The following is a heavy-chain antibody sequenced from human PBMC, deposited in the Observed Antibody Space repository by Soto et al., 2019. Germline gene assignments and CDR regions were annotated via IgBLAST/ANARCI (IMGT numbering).Heavy chain of an antibody. CDR3: TTGAGTLNTRFIDY. D-gene: IGHD6-19*01. J-gene: IGHJ4*02. V-gene: IGHV3-15*01. Sequence: GGSLRLSCAASGFTFSNAWMSWVRQAPGKGLEWVGRIKSKTDGGTTDYAAPVKGRFTISRDDSKNTLYLQVNSLKTEDTGVYYCTTGAGTLNTRFIDYWGQGTLVTVSS. CDR2: IKSKTDGGTT. CDR1: GFTFSNAW.